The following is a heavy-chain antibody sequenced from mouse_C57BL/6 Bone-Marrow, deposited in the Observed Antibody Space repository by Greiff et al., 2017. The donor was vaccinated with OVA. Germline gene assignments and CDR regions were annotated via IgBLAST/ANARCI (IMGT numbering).Heavy chain of an antibody. CDR1: GFTFSDYY. CDR2: ISNGGGST. CDR3: ARGGYSGGNDY. V-gene: IGHV5-12*01. D-gene: IGHD2-1*01. Sequence: EVKVVESGGGLVQPGGSLKLSCAASGFTFSDYYMYWVRQTPEKRLEWVAYISNGGGSTYYPDTVKGRFTISRDNAKNTLYLQMSRLKSEDTAMYYCARGGYSGGNDYWGQGTTLTVSS. J-gene: IGHJ2*01.